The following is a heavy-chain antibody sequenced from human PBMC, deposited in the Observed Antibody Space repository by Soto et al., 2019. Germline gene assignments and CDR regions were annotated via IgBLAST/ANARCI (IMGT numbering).Heavy chain of an antibody. J-gene: IGHJ6*01. CDR2: ISSSSSYI. V-gene: IGHV3-21*01. CDR1: GFTFGSYS. Sequence: SLRLSCAASGFTFGSYSMNWVRQAPVKGLDWVSSISSSSSYIYYADSVKGRFTISRDNAKNSLYLQMNSLRAEDTAVYYCARSARDYGMEVWGQGATVSVSS. CDR3: ARSARDYGMEV.